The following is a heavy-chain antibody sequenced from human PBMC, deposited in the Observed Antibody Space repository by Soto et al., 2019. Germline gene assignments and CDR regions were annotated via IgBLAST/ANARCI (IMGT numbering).Heavy chain of an antibody. CDR1: GGSISSGGYS. Sequence: QLQLQESGSGLVKPSQTLSLTCAVSGGSISSGGYSWTWIRQPPGKGLGGMGSIYHSGRTFHNPSLKSRVTISVDTSKTQFSLNLSSVTAADTAVYYCARERITMVRGVLLYSGLDVWGQGTTVTVSS. CDR2: IYHSGRT. J-gene: IGHJ6*02. CDR3: ARERITMVRGVLLYSGLDV. V-gene: IGHV4-30-2*01. D-gene: IGHD3-10*01.